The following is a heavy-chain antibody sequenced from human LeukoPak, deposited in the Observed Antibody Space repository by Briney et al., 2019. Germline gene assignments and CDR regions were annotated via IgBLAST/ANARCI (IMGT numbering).Heavy chain of an antibody. Sequence: GGSLRLSCAASGFTFSSYGMHWVRQAPGKGLEWVAVIWYDGSNKYYADSVKGRFTISRDNSKNTLYLQKNSLRAEDTAVYYCAREGSSWYSNWFDPWGQGTLVTVSS. J-gene: IGHJ5*02. V-gene: IGHV3-33*01. CDR1: GFTFSSYG. D-gene: IGHD6-13*01. CDR3: AREGSSWYSNWFDP. CDR2: IWYDGSNK.